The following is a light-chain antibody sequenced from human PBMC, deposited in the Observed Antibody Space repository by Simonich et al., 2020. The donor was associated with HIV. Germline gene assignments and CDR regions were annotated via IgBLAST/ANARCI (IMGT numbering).Light chain of an antibody. CDR1: QSVSSN. CDR2: GAS. J-gene: IGKJ5*01. V-gene: IGKV3-15*01. Sequence: IVMTHSPATLSVSPGERATLSCRASQSVSSNLAWYQQKPGQAPRILIYGASTRATAIPARFSGSGSGTDFTLTISSLQSEDFAVYYCQQYNNWLPITFGQGTRLEIK. CDR3: QQYNNWLPIT.